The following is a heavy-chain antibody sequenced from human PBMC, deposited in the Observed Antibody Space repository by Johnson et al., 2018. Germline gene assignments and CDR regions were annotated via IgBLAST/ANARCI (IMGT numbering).Heavy chain of an antibody. D-gene: IGHD3-10*02. CDR3: AKAFKSSDISSNYVSFDS. CDR2: ITGGAGKT. Sequence: VQLQESGGALVHPGGSLRLSCVASGFTFSSYALSWVLQAPGKGLEWVSGITGGAGKTYYVDSVKGRFTISRIISRNTLYLQMDSLGAEDAAVYYCAKAFKSSDISSNYVSFDSWGHGTLVTVSS. V-gene: IGHV3-23*01. CDR1: GFTFSSYA. J-gene: IGHJ4*01.